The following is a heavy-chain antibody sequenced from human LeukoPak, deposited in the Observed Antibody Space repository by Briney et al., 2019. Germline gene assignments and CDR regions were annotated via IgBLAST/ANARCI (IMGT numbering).Heavy chain of an antibody. CDR2: IRYDGSNK. CDR1: GFTFSSYA. D-gene: IGHD3-10*01. J-gene: IGHJ5*02. Sequence: PGGSLRLSCAASGFTFSSYAMHWVRQAPGKGLEWVAFIRYDGSNKYYADSVKGRFTISRDNSKNTLYLQMNSLRAEDTAVYYCAKGVWFGELPNWFDPWGQGTLVTVSS. CDR3: AKGVWFGELPNWFDP. V-gene: IGHV3-30*02.